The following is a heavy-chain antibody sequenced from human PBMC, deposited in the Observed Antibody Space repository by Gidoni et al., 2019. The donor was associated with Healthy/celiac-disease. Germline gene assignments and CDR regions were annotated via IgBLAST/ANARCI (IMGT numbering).Heavy chain of an antibody. J-gene: IGHJ4*02. CDR3: AAGTFGY. Sequence: QLQLVESGGGVVQPGRSLRLSCPASGFTFSSYAMHWVRQAPGKGLEWVAVISYDGSNKYYADSVKGRFTISRDNSKNTLYLQMNSLRAEDTAVYFAAAGTFGYWGQGTLVTVSS. CDR2: ISYDGSNK. V-gene: IGHV3-30*04. D-gene: IGHD6-13*01. CDR1: GFTFSSYA.